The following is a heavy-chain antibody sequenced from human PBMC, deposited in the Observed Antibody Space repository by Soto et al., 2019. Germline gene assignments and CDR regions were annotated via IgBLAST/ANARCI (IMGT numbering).Heavy chain of an antibody. Sequence: GGSLRLSCAASGFRFRTRAMSWVRQAPGKGLEWVASIRPGGDSTYYADSVKGRFAVSRDNPNVTLYLQMDSLRVEDTAIYYCTTHEEGAPWAGGFDSWGQGNLVPVAS. CDR2: IRPGGDST. J-gene: IGHJ5*01. CDR3: TTHEEGAPWAGGFDS. V-gene: IGHV3-23*01. D-gene: IGHD1-26*01. CDR1: GFRFRTRA.